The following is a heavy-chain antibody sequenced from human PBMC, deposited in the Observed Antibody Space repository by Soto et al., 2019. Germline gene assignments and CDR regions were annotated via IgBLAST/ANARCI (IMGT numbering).Heavy chain of an antibody. CDR2: ISGSGGST. Sequence: GGSLRLSCAASGFTFSSYAMSWVRQAPGKGLEWVSAISGSGGSTYYADSVKGRFTISRDNSKNTLYLQMNSLRAEDTAVYYCAKGGIAVAGNKFYYYYGMDVWGQGTTVTVSS. CDR3: AKGGIAVAGNKFYYYYGMDV. V-gene: IGHV3-23*01. J-gene: IGHJ6*02. CDR1: GFTFSSYA. D-gene: IGHD6-19*01.